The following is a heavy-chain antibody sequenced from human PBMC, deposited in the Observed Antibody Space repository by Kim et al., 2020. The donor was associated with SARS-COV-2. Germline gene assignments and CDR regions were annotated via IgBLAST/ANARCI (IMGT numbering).Heavy chain of an antibody. CDR2: VNPNNDGT. J-gene: IGHJ4*02. V-gene: IGHV1-2*02. CDR3: ASQPHVAAGTWCFDF. CDR1: GYTFTGYY. Sequence: ALVKVSCKASGYTFTGYYIHWVRQAPGQGLEWMGWVNPNNDGTNYAQKFQGRVTMTRDTSISTAYMELSSLKSDDTAVYYCASQPHVAAGTWCFDFWGQG. D-gene: IGHD6-19*01.